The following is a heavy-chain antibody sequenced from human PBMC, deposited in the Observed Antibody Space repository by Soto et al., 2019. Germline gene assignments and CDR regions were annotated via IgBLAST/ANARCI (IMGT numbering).Heavy chain of an antibody. J-gene: IGHJ6*03. CDR3: ARERRTEKYSSSYYYYYMDV. Sequence: PGGSLRLSCAASGFTFSDYYMSWIRQAPGKGLEWVSYISSSGSTIYYADSVKGRFTISRDNAKNSLYLQMNSLRAEDTAVYYCARERRTEKYSSSYYYYYMDVWGKGTTVTVSS. CDR1: GFTFSDYY. V-gene: IGHV3-11*01. CDR2: ISSSGSTI. D-gene: IGHD6-6*01.